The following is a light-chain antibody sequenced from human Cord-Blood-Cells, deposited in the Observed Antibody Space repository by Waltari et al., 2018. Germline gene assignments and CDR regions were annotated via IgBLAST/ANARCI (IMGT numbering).Light chain of an antibody. V-gene: IGKV3-20*01. Sequence: EIVLTQSPGTLSLSPGERATLSCRASQSVSSSYLAWYQQKPGQAPRLLIYGASSRATGIPDRFSGSGSGTDFTLTISILEPEDFAVYYCQQYGSSPNTFGGGTKVEIK. CDR1: QSVSSSY. CDR2: GAS. CDR3: QQYGSSPNT. J-gene: IGKJ4*01.